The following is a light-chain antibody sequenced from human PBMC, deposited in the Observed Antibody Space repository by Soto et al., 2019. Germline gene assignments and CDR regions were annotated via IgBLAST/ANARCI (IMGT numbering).Light chain of an antibody. J-gene: IGLJ3*02. CDR1: SSNIGAGYD. CDR3: QSYDSSLRGWV. CDR2: GNS. V-gene: IGLV1-40*01. Sequence: SVLTQPPSVSGAPGQRVTISCTGSSSNIGAGYDVHWYQQLPGTAPKLLIYGNSNRPSGVPDRFSGSKSGTSASLAITGLQDEDEADYYCQSYDSSLRGWVFGGGTKLTVL.